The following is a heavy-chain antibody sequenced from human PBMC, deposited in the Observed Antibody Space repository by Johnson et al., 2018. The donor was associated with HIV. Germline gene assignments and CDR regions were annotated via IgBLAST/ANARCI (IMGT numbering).Heavy chain of an antibody. CDR2: FYSAGGT. Sequence: VQLVESGGGLIQPGGSLRLSCAASGFSVTSNDMNWVRQAPGKGLEWVSGFYSAGGTYYADSVTGRFPIHRANSQNTLFHQMNSRRAEDTAIYSCTKERGTATTWYTREAFDIWGQGTMVAVSS. V-gene: IGHV3-53*01. CDR3: TKERGTATTWYTREAFDI. CDR1: GFSVTSND. J-gene: IGHJ3*02. D-gene: IGHD1-1*01.